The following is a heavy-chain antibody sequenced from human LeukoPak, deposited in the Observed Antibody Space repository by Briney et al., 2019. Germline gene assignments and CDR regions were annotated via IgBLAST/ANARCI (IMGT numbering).Heavy chain of an antibody. CDR2: ISSSSSYT. J-gene: IGHJ4*02. CDR1: GFTFSDYY. Sequence: GGSLRLSCAASGFTFSDYYMSWIRQAPGKGLEWVSYISSSSSYTNYADSVKGRFTISRDNAKNSLYLQMNSLRAEDTAVYYCARGSQLAAVPNPSFDYWGQGTLVTVSS. V-gene: IGHV3-11*03. D-gene: IGHD6-13*01. CDR3: ARGSQLAAVPNPSFDY.